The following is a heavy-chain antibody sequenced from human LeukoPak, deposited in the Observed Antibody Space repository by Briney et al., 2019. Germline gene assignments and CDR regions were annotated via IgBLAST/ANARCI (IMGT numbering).Heavy chain of an antibody. D-gene: IGHD6-13*01. V-gene: IGHV3-23*01. Sequence: PGGSLRLSCAASGFTFSSSAMSWVRQAPGKGLEWVSIISNSGAATYYADSVKGRFTISRDNSKTTLYLQLNSLRAEDTAVYYCAKDFATAASVTSYWGQGTLVTVSS. J-gene: IGHJ4*02. CDR3: AKDFATAASVTSY. CDR1: GFTFSSSA. CDR2: ISNSGAAT.